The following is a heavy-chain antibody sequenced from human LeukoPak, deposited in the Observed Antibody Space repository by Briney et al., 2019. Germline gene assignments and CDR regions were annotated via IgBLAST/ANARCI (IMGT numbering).Heavy chain of an antibody. V-gene: IGHV3-21*01. CDR1: GFTFSSYS. CDR3: ARDGIVGATAYYYYMDV. J-gene: IGHJ6*03. CDR2: ISSISSYI. Sequence: GGSLGLSCEASGFTFSSYSMNWVRQAPGKGLEWVSSISSISSYIYYADSVKGRFTISRDSAKNSLYLHMNSLRAEDTAVYYCARDGIVGATAYYYYMDVWGIGTTVTVSS. D-gene: IGHD1-26*01.